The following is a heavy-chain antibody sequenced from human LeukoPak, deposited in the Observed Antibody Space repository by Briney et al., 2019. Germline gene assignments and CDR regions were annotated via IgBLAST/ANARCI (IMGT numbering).Heavy chain of an antibody. V-gene: IGHV4-61*05. D-gene: IGHD6-13*01. J-gene: IGHJ4*02. CDR3: ARRGIAAAAEIFDY. Sequence: SETLSLTCTVSGGSISSSSYYWGWIRQPPGKGLEWIGYIYYSGSTNYNPSLKSRVTISVDTSKNQFSLKLSSVTAADTAVYYCARRGIAAAAEIFDYWGQGTLVTVSS. CDR2: IYYSGST. CDR1: GGSISSSSYY.